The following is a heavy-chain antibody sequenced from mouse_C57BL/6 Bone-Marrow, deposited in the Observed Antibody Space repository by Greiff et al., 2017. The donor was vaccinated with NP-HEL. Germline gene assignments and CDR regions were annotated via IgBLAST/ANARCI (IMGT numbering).Heavy chain of an antibody. V-gene: IGHV1-18*01. Sequence: QLQQSGPELVKPGASVKIPCKASGYTFTDYNMDWVKQSHGKSLEWIGDINPNNGGTIYNQKFKGKATLTVDKSSSTAYMELRSLTSEDTAVYYCARVYDGYPAWFAYWGQGTLVTVSA. D-gene: IGHD2-3*01. CDR3: ARVYDGYPAWFAY. J-gene: IGHJ3*01. CDR2: INPNNGGT. CDR1: GYTFTDYN.